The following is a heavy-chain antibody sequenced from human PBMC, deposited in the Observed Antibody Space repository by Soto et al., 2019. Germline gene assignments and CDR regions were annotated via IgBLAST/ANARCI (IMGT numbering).Heavy chain of an antibody. D-gene: IGHD3-3*01. V-gene: IGHV3-30-3*01. CDR2: ISYDGSNK. CDR1: GFTFSSYA. Sequence: PGGSLRFSCAASGFTFSSYAMHWVRQAPGKGLEWVAVISYDGSNKYYADSVKGRFTISRDNSKNTLYLQMNSLRAEDTAVYYCAREMPHYDFWSGYYYYYYGMDVWGQGTTVTVSS. J-gene: IGHJ6*02. CDR3: AREMPHYDFWSGYYYYYYGMDV.